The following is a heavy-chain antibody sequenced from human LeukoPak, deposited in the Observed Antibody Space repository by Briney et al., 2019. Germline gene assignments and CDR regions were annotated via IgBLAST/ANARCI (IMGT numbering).Heavy chain of an antibody. D-gene: IGHD3-22*01. V-gene: IGHV4-34*01. CDR1: GGSFSGYY. CDR3: ARGGRYYYDSSGYYYLSC. CDR2: INHSGST. Sequence: SETLSLTCAVYGGSFSGYYWSWIRQPPGKGLEWIGEINHSGSTNYNPSLKSRVTISVDTSKNQFSLKLSSVTAADTAVYYCARGGRYYYDSSGYYYLSCWGQGTLVTVSS. J-gene: IGHJ4*02.